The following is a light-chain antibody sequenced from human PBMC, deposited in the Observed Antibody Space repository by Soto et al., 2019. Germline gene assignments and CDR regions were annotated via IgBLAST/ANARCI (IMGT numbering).Light chain of an antibody. CDR1: PGISSY. Sequence: DIQLTQSPSFLSASLGDRVTITCRASPGISSYLAWYQQKPGKAPKLLIYAASTFQSGVPSRFSGSGSGTEFTLTISSLQPEDFATYYCQQLNSYPQNFGGGTKVEIK. CDR2: AAS. V-gene: IGKV1-9*01. J-gene: IGKJ4*01. CDR3: QQLNSYPQN.